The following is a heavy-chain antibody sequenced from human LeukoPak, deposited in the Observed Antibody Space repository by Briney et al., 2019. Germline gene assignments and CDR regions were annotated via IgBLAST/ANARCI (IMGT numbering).Heavy chain of an antibody. Sequence: SVKVSCKASGGTFSSYAISWVRQAPGQGLEWMGGIIPIFGTANYAQKFQGRVAITTDESTSTAYMELSSLRSEDTAVYYCARASFVGSPAFDIWGQGTMVTVSS. V-gene: IGHV1-69*05. CDR2: IIPIFGTA. CDR1: GGTFSSYA. D-gene: IGHD3-3*02. CDR3: ARASFVGSPAFDI. J-gene: IGHJ3*02.